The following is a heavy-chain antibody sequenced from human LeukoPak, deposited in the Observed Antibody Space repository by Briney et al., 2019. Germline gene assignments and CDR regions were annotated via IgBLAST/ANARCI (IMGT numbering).Heavy chain of an antibody. CDR1: GFTFSRHA. J-gene: IGHJ4*02. Sequence: GGSLRLSCAASGFTFSRHAMNWVRQAPGKGLEWVSSIRSSFSYIHYADSVKGRFTISRDNAKNSLYLQLNSLRAEDTAVYYCARGGPDYDSSGYYYDYWGQGTLVTVSS. D-gene: IGHD3-22*01. CDR3: ARGGPDYDSSGYYYDY. V-gene: IGHV3-21*01. CDR2: IRSSFSYI.